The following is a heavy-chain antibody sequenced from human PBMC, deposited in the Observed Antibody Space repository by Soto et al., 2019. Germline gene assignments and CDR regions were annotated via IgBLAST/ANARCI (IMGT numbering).Heavy chain of an antibody. CDR2: INHSGST. V-gene: IGHV4-34*01. CDR3: ASFGSGWYGLDY. Sequence: PSETLSLTCAVYGGSFSGYYWSWIRQPPGKGLEWIGEINHSGSTNYNPSLKSRVTISVDTSKNQFSLKLSSVTAADTAVYYCASFGSGWYGLDYWGQGTKVTSP. J-gene: IGHJ6*02. CDR1: GGSFSGYY. D-gene: IGHD6-19*01.